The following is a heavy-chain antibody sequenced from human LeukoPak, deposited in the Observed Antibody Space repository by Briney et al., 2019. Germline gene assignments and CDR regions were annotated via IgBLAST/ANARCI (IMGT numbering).Heavy chain of an antibody. Sequence: PGGSLRLSCAASGFIFNNYGMSWVRQAPGKGLEWVSAISGGGGGTYYADSVKGRFTISRDDSKNSLYLQMNSLKTEDTAVYYCVRIRGEAAIDYWGQGTLVTVST. CDR3: VRIRGEAAIDY. CDR1: GFIFNNYG. V-gene: IGHV3-23*01. CDR2: ISGGGGGT. D-gene: IGHD3-10*01. J-gene: IGHJ4*02.